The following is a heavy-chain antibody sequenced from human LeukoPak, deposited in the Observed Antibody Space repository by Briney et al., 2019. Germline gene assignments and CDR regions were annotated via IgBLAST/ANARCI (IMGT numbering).Heavy chain of an antibody. CDR2: VIPIFGTA. J-gene: IGHJ3*02. CDR3: ARPQLLSPFDI. CDR1: GGTFSSYA. Sequence: GASVKVSCKASGGTFSSYAISWVRQAPGQELEWMGGVIPIFGTANYAQKFQGRVTITTDESTSTAYMELSSLRSEDTAVYYCARPQLLSPFDIWGQGTMVTVSS. V-gene: IGHV1-69*05. D-gene: IGHD2-2*01.